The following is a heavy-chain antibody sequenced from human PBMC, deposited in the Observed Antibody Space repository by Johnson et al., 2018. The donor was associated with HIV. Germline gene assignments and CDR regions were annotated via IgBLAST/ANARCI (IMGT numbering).Heavy chain of an antibody. J-gene: IGHJ3*02. D-gene: IGHD1-26*01. CDR2: LRYDGSNK. Sequence: VQLVESGGGVVQPGRSLRLSCAASGFTFSNYGMHWVRPAPGKGLEWVAFLRYDGSNKYYADPVKGRFTISRDNFKNTLYLQMNSRKPEDTALYYCARIGGSYLVLWAFDIWGQGTMVTVSS. CDR1: GFTFSNYG. CDR3: ARIGGSYLVLWAFDI. V-gene: IGHV3-30*03.